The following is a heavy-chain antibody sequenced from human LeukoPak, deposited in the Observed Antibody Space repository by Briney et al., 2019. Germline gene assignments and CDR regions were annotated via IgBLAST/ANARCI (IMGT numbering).Heavy chain of an antibody. J-gene: IGHJ6*03. CDR3: TTDYYDSGSDIDV. V-gene: IGHV3-15*01. Sequence: GGSLILSCAASGFSFSNAWMSWVRQVSGTGLEWVGRIKRQSDGATTQYAAPVKDRFTISRDNSKKTLYLQMNNLKTEDTAVYYCTTDYYDSGSDIDVWGKGTTVTVSS. CDR2: IKRQSDGATT. D-gene: IGHD3-22*01. CDR1: GFSFSNAW.